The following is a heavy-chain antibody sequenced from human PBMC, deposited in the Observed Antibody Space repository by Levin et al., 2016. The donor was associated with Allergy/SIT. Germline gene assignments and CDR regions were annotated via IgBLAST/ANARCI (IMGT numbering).Heavy chain of an antibody. Sequence: SETLSLTCTVSGGSIGITNYYWGWIRQPPGKGLEWIVSIYSGGSTYYNSSLKSRVSISVDTSLNQFSLSLSSVTAADTAVYYCARIPRASVSALTSWGQGTLVTVSS. J-gene: IGHJ5*02. CDR1: GGSIGITNYY. CDR2: IYSGGST. CDR3: ARIPRASVSALTS. V-gene: IGHV4-39*07.